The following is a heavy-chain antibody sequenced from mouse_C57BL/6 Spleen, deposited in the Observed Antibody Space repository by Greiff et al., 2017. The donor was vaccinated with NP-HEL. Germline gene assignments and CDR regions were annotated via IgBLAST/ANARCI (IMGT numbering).Heavy chain of an antibody. V-gene: IGHV1-55*01. CDR1: GYTFTSYW. J-gene: IGHJ3*01. CDR2: IYPGSGST. CDR3: ARALSGRFAY. Sequence: QVQLKQPGAELVKPGASVKMSCKASGYTFTSYWITWVKQRPGQGLEWIGDIYPGSGSTNYNEKFKSKATLTVDASSSTAYMQLSSLTSEDSAVYYCARALSGRFAYWGQGTLVTVSA. D-gene: IGHD1-1*01.